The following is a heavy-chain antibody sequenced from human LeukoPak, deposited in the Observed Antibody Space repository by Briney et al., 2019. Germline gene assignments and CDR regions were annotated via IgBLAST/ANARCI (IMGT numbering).Heavy chain of an antibody. CDR3: AGSNSGWYFFDY. V-gene: IGHV4-59*08. Sequence: SETLSLTCTVSGGSISSYYWSWIRQPPGKGLEWIGYIYYSGSTNYNPSLKSRVTISVDTFKNQFSLKLSSVTAADTAVYYCAGSNSGWYFFDYWGQGTLVTVSS. D-gene: IGHD6-19*01. J-gene: IGHJ4*02. CDR1: GGSISSYY. CDR2: IYYSGST.